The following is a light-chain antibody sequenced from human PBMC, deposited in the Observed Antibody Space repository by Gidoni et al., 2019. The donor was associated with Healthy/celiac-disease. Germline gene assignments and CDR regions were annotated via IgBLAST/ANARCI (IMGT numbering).Light chain of an antibody. CDR1: ALQKKY. CDR2: EDS. CDR3: YSTDSSGNRP. V-gene: IGLV3-10*01. Sequence: SYELTQPPSVSVSPGQTARITCSGDALQKKYAYWYQKKSGQAPVLVIYEDSKRPSGIPERFSGSSSGTMATLTISGAQVEDEADYYCYSTDSSGNRPFGGGTKLTVL. J-gene: IGLJ3*02.